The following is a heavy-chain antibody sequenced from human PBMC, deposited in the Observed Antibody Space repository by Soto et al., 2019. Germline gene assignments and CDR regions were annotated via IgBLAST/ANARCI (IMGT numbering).Heavy chain of an antibody. D-gene: IGHD2-2*01. CDR3: ARDKTPLGYCISTSCSNFDY. J-gene: IGHJ4*02. V-gene: IGHV1-18*01. CDR1: GYTFTSYG. Sequence: GASVKVSCKASGYTFTSYGISWVRQAPGQGLEWMGWISAYNGNTNYAQKLQGRVTMTTDTSTSTAYMELRSLRSDDTAVYYCARDKTPLGYCISTSCSNFDYWGQGTLVTVSS. CDR2: ISAYNGNT.